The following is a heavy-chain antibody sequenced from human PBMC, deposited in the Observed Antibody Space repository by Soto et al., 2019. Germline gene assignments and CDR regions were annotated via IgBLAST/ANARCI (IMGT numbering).Heavy chain of an antibody. CDR1: GGSFSGYY. D-gene: IGHD5-12*01. CDR2: INHSGST. V-gene: IGHV4-34*01. CDR3: GRLYEMATSIGDDY. Sequence: SETLSLTCAVYGGSFSGYYWSWIRQPPGKGLEWIGEINHSGSTNYNPSLKSRVTISVDTSKNQFSLKLSSVTAADTAVYYCGRLYEMATSIGDDYWGQGTLVTVSS. J-gene: IGHJ4*02.